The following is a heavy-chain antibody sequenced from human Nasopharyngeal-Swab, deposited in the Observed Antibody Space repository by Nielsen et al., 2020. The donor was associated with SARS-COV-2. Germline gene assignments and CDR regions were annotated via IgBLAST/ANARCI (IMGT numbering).Heavy chain of an antibody. CDR3: ARDRTVTTTVYFDY. CDR1: GFTFSSYG. CDR2: IWYDGSNK. V-gene: IGHV3-33*01. Sequence: GESLKISCAASGFTFSSYGMHWVRQAPSKGPEWVAVIWYDGSNKYYADSVKGRFTISRDNSKNTLYLQMNSLRAEDTAVYYCARDRTVTTTVYFDYWGQGTLVTVSS. J-gene: IGHJ4*02. D-gene: IGHD4-17*01.